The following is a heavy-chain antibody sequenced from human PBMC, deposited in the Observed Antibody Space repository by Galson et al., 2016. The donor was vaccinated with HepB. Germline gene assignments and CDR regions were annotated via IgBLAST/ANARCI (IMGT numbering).Heavy chain of an antibody. J-gene: IGHJ6*02. CDR2: IWRVGSAT. V-gene: IGHV3-33*01. Sequence: SLRLSCAASGFTFSSYGMHWVRQAPGKGLEWVAVIWRVGSATYYADSVKGRFTISTDNSKYTLYLQMNSLRAEDTAVYYCARPGYGRGATYGLDVWGQGTTVTVSS. CDR1: GFTFSSYG. D-gene: IGHD1-26*01. CDR3: ARPGYGRGATYGLDV.